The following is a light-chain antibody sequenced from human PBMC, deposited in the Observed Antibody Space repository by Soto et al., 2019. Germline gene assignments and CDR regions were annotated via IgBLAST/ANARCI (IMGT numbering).Light chain of an antibody. J-gene: IGKJ1*01. Sequence: MKQPPTTPSSPVEERATISCQSKRVSNNYLAWYQQKPGQVPKLLIYGASNRASGIPDRFSGSGSGTEFTLTISSLEPEDFAVYYCQQYNNSPLTFGQGTKVDIK. V-gene: IGKV3-20*01. CDR3: QQYNNSPLT. CDR2: GAS. CDR1: RVSNNY.